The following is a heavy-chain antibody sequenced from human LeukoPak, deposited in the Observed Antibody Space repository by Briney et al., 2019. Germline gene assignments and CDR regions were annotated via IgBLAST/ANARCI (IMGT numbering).Heavy chain of an antibody. D-gene: IGHD3-10*01. J-gene: IGHJ6*02. CDR1: GGSISSYY. CDR2: IHTSGGT. Sequence: PSETLSLTCTVSGGSISSYYWSWIRQPPGERLEWIAYIHTSGGTNYKPSLKSRVTISVDTSKNQFSLKLSSVTAADTAVYYCAREYGSGSYYSRLYYYYGMDVWGQGTTVTVSS. V-gene: IGHV4-4*09. CDR3: AREYGSGSYYSRLYYYYGMDV.